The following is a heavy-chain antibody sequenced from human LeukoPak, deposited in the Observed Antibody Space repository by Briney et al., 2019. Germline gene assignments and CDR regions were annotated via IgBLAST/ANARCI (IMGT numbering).Heavy chain of an antibody. V-gene: IGHV1-69*13. J-gene: IGHJ1*01. CDR3: ARERASVVTSAEYFQH. Sequence: ASVKVSCKASGGTFSSYAISWVRQAPGQGLEWMGGIIPIFGTANYAQKFQGRVTITADESTSTAYMELSSLRSEDTAVYYCARERASVVTSAEYFQHWGQGTLVTVSS. CDR2: IIPIFGTA. D-gene: IGHD2-2*01. CDR1: GGTFSSYA.